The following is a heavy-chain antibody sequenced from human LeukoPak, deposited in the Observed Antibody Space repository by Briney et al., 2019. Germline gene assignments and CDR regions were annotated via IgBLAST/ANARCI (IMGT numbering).Heavy chain of an antibody. CDR2: INPNSGGT. CDR3: AREDGSYPYYYYGMDV. Sequence: ASVKVSCKASGYTFTGYYMHWVRQAPGQGLEWMGWINPNSGGTNYAQKFQGRVTMTRDTSISTAYMELSRLRSDDTAVHYCAREDGSYPYYYYGMDVWGQGTTVTVSS. D-gene: IGHD1-26*01. V-gene: IGHV1-2*02. CDR1: GYTFTGYY. J-gene: IGHJ6*02.